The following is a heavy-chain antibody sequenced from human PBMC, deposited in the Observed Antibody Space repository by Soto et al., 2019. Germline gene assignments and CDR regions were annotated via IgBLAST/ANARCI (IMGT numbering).Heavy chain of an antibody. Sequence: SETLSLTCAVYGGSFSGYYWSWIRQPPGKGLEWIGEINHSGSTNYNPSLKSRVTISVDTSKNQFSLKLSSVTAPDTAVYYCARHDYGDYDEAFDIWGEGTMVTVSS. CDR1: GGSFSGYY. D-gene: IGHD4-17*01. V-gene: IGHV4-34*01. CDR3: ARHDYGDYDEAFDI. CDR2: INHSGST. J-gene: IGHJ3*02.